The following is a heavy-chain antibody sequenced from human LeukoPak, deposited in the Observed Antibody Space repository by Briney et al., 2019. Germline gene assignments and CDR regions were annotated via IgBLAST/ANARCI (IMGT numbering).Heavy chain of an antibody. CDR3: ARLYWDPGYRGYDLDFYFDY. CDR1: GFTFSSYW. CDR2: IKQDGSEK. V-gene: IGHV3-7*05. J-gene: IGHJ4*02. D-gene: IGHD5-12*01. Sequence: GGSLRLSCAASGFTFSSYWMSWVRQAPGKGLEWVANIKQDGSEKYYVDSVKGRFTISRDNAKNSLYLQMNSLRAEDTAVYYCARLYWDPGYRGYDLDFYFDYWGQGTPVTVSS.